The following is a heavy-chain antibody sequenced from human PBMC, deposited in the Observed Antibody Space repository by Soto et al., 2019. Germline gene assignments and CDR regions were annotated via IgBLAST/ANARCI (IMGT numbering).Heavy chain of an antibody. J-gene: IGHJ6*02. CDR2: ISSSSSYI. D-gene: IGHD5-18*01. V-gene: IGHV3-21*01. CDR1: GFTFSSYS. Sequence: GGSLRLSCAASGFTFSSYSMSWVRQAPGKGLEWVSSISSSSSYIYYADSVKGRFTISRDNAKNSLYLQMNSLRPEDTAVYYCSRDLKAMAAYGMDVWGQGTTVTISS. CDR3: SRDLKAMAAYGMDV.